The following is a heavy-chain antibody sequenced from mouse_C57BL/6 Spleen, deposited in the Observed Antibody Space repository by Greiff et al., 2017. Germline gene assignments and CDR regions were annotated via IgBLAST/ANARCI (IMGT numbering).Heavy chain of an antibody. CDR3: ARDYGSRWFAY. V-gene: IGHV3-6*01. D-gene: IGHD1-1*01. Sequence: DVQLQESGPGLVKPSQSLSLTCSVTGYSITSGYYWNWIRQFPGNKLEWMGYISYDGSNNYNPSLKNRISITRDTSKNQFFLKLNSVTTEDTATYYCARDYGSRWFAYWGQGTLVTVSA. CDR2: ISYDGSN. J-gene: IGHJ3*01. CDR1: GYSITSGYY.